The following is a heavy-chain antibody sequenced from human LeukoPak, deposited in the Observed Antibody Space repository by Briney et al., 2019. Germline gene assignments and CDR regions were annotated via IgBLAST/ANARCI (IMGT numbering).Heavy chain of an antibody. Sequence: GASVKVSCKASGYTFTSYYMHWVRQAPGQGLEWMGIINPSGGSTSYAQKFQGRVAMTRDASTSTVYMELSSLRSEDTAVYYCIRFLGEGMDVWGQGTTVTVSS. CDR3: IRFLGEGMDV. J-gene: IGHJ6*02. CDR1: GYTFTSYY. D-gene: IGHD3-3*01. CDR2: INPSGGST. V-gene: IGHV1-46*01.